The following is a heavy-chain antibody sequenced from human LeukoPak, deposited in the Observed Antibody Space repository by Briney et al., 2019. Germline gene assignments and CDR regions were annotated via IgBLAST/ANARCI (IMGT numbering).Heavy chain of an antibody. CDR1: DGSINSYY. Sequence: SETLSLTCSVSDGSINSYYWNWIRRPPGKGLEWIGYIYYNGNTNYSPSLKSRVTMSVDTSKNQFSLKLSSVTAADTAAYYCARQPSSRISMILTTGGAFDIWGQGTMITVSS. J-gene: IGHJ3*02. D-gene: IGHD3-22*01. CDR3: ARQPSSRISMILTTGGAFDI. V-gene: IGHV4-59*08. CDR2: IYYNGNT.